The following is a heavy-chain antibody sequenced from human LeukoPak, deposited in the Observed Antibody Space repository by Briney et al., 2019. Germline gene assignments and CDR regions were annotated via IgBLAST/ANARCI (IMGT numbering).Heavy chain of an antibody. V-gene: IGHV4-59*11. CDR1: GGSISSHY. Sequence: SETLSLACTVSGGSISSHYWSWVRQPPGKGLEWIGYVLDNVRTKDNPSLNSRFTLSADTSKNQFSLRLTSVTAADTAVYYCATIKRGNIFGFFDFWGQGILVTVSS. CDR3: ATIKRGNIFGFFDF. D-gene: IGHD5-18*01. CDR2: VLDNVRT. J-gene: IGHJ4*02.